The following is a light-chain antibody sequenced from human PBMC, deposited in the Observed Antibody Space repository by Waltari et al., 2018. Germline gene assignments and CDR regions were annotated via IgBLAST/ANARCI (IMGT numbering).Light chain of an antibody. CDR3: QQYYSTPYT. J-gene: IGKJ2*01. CDR1: QSVVSSYHNKYY. Sequence: DIVMSQSPDSLAVPLGERATITCKSSQSVVSSYHNKYYIGWYQQRPGQPPRLLIYLASSRESGVPDRFSGSESGTDFTLTISSLQAEDVALYYCQQYYSTPYTFGQGTKLEIK. CDR2: LAS. V-gene: IGKV4-1*01.